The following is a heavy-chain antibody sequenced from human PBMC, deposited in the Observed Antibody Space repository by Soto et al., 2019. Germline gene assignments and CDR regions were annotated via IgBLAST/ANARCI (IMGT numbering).Heavy chain of an antibody. D-gene: IGHD5-12*01. V-gene: IGHV3-30-3*01. CDR1: GFTFSSYA. J-gene: IGHJ4*02. CDR2: ISYDGSNK. CDR3: ARDGXGYSGYDSPHVY. Sequence: QVQLVESGGGVDQPGRSLRLSCAASGFTFSSYAMHWVRQAPGKGLEWVAVISYDGSNKYYADSVKGRFTISRDNSKNTLYLQMNSLRTEDTAVYYCARDGXGYSGYDSPHVYWGQGTLVTVSS.